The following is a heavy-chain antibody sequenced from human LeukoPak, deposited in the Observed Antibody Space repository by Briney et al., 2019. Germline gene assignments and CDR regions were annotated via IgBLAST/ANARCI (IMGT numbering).Heavy chain of an antibody. J-gene: IGHJ4*02. CDR3: ARGDIVGATTTPFDY. CDR1: GFTFRSYG. Sequence: PGRSLRLSCAASGFTFRSYGMHWVRQAXGKGLEWVAVIWYDGSNQYYADSVKGRFTISRDNSKNTLYLQMNSLRAEHTAVYYCARGDIVGATTTPFDYWGQGTLVTVSS. V-gene: IGHV3-33*01. CDR2: IWYDGSNQ. D-gene: IGHD1-26*01.